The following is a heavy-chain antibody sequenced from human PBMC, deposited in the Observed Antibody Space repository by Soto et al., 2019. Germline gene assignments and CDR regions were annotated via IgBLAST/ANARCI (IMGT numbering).Heavy chain of an antibody. CDR2: IYYSGSV. CDR3: ARDYVSRIAGSGNGFDS. CDR1: GASVNSGSNY. J-gene: IGHJ4*02. V-gene: IGHV4-61*01. D-gene: IGHD6-19*01. Sequence: PSETLSLTCAVSGASVNSGSNYWSWIRQPPGKGLEWIGYIYYSGSVSYNPSLRSRVTISRDTSKNQFSLKLSSVTAADTAVYYCARDYVSRIAGSGNGFDSWGQGTLVTVSS.